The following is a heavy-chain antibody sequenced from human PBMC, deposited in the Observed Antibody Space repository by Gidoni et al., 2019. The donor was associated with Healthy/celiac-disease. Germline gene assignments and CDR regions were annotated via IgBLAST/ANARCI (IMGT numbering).Heavy chain of an antibody. J-gene: IGHJ5*02. CDR3: ARGEWSGYYLVRWFDP. CDR2: IYHSGST. D-gene: IGHD3-3*01. CDR1: GGSISSGGYS. Sequence: QLQLQESGSGLVKPSQTLSLTCTVSGGSISSGGYSWSWIRQPPGKGLEWIGYIYHSGSTYYNPSLKSRVTISVDRSKNQFSLKLSSVTAADTAVYYCARGEWSGYYLVRWFDPWGQGTLVTVSS. V-gene: IGHV4-30-2*01.